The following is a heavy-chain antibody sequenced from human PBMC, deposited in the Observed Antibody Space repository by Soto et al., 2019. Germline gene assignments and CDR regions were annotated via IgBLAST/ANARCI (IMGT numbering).Heavy chain of an antibody. CDR3: ATDILDF. J-gene: IGHJ4*02. CDR1: GFMFSSYW. V-gene: IGHV3-7*05. D-gene: IGHD3-9*01. CDR2: INQNGSER. Sequence: EVELVESGGGLVQPGGSLRLSCAATGFMFSSYWMTWVRQAPGQGLEWVANINQNGSERYYVDSVEGRFTISRDNAKNSVSMQMENLRLEDTAMYYCATDILDFWGQGTLVSVAS.